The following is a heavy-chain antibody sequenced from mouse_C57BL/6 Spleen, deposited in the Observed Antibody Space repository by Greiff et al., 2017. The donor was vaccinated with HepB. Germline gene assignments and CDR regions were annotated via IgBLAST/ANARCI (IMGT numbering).Heavy chain of an antibody. Sequence: VQLVESGPELVKPGASVKISCKASGYAFSSSWMHWVKQRPGKGLEWIGRIYPGDGDTNYNGKFKGKATLTADKSSSTAYMQLSSLTSEDSAVYFCAKGGYYDYDVGAMDYWGQGTSVTFSS. V-gene: IGHV1-82*01. CDR3: AKGGYYDYDVGAMDY. CDR2: IYPGDGDT. D-gene: IGHD2-4*01. CDR1: GYAFSSSW. J-gene: IGHJ4*01.